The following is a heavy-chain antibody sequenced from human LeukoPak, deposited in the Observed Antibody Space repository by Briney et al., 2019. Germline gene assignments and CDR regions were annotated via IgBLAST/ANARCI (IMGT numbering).Heavy chain of an antibody. CDR3: ARHFPSSAIWSGYYAPINYYYMDV. CDR2: IYTSGST. D-gene: IGHD3-3*01. CDR1: GGSISSYY. Sequence: SETLSLTCTVSGGSISSYYWSWIRQPPGKGLEWIGYIYTSGSTNYNPSLKSRVTISVDTSKNQFSLKLSSVTAADTAVYYCARHFPSSAIWSGYYAPINYYYMDVWGKGTTVTVSS. J-gene: IGHJ6*03. V-gene: IGHV4-59*08.